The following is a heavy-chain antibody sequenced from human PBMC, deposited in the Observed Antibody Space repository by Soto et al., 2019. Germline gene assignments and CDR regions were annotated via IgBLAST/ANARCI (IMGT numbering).Heavy chain of an antibody. Sequence: GGSLRLSCAASGFTFSDHNMAWIRQAPGKGLEWFSYITTSITLYYAVSVQGRFTMSRDKAKKSRYLLMNSLRVEDTAVYYCERRAWDSSGHRFDSWGQGTLVTVSS. J-gene: IGHJ4*02. CDR3: ERRAWDSSGHRFDS. V-gene: IGHV3-11*01. D-gene: IGHD6-19*01. CDR2: ITTSITL. CDR1: GFTFSDHN.